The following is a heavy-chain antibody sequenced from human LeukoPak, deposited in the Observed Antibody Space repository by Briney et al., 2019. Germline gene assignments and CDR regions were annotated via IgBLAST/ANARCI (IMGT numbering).Heavy chain of an antibody. V-gene: IGHV4-39*01. CDR1: GGSISSSSYY. Sequence: SETLSLTCTVSGGSISSSSYYWGWIRQPPGKGLEWIGSIYYSGSTYYNPSLKSRVTISVDTSKNQFSLKLSSVTAADTAVYYCARLGKLTIFGVVPSYYFDYWGQGTLVTVSS. J-gene: IGHJ4*02. D-gene: IGHD3-3*01. CDR2: IYYSGST. CDR3: ARLGKLTIFGVVPSYYFDY.